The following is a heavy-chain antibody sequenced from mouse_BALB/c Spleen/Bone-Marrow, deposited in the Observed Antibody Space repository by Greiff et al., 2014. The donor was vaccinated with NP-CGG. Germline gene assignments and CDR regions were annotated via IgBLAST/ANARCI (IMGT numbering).Heavy chain of an antibody. D-gene: IGHD2-2*01. CDR2: INPGTGYT. CDR1: GYAFTDYW. Sequence: QVQLQQSGAELAKPGASVKMSCKASGYAFTDYWMHWVKQRPGQGLEWLGYINPGTGYTEYNEKFKDKATLTADKSSSTAYMQLNSLTSEDAAAYVYARVSDGYDHPLDYWGQGTTLTVSS. J-gene: IGHJ2*01. CDR3: ARVSDGYDHPLDY. V-gene: IGHV1-7*01.